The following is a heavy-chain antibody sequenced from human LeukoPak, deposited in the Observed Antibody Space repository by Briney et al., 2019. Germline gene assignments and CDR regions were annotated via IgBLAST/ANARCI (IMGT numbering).Heavy chain of an antibody. CDR2: IKSKTDGGTT. CDR1: GFTFSNAW. J-gene: IGHJ4*02. V-gene: IGHV3-15*01. D-gene: IGHD3-22*01. Sequence: PGGSLRLSCAASGFTFSNAWMSWVRQAPGKGLEWVGRIKSKTDGGTTDYAAPVKGRFTISRDDSKNTLYLQMNSLKTEDTAVYYCTTVTLYYDSSGYGNYYFDYWGQGTLVTVSS. CDR3: TTVTLYYDSSGYGNYYFDY.